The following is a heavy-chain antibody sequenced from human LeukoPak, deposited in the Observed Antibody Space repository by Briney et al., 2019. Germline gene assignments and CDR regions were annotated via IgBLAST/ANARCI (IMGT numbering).Heavy chain of an antibody. CDR1: GGSISSYY. V-gene: IGHV4-4*07. J-gene: IGHJ4*02. D-gene: IGHD6-19*01. CDR3: AGGYSSGWYDGY. Sequence: SETLSLTCTVSGGSISSYYWSWVRQPAGKGLEWIGRIYASGNTNYNPSLKGRVTMTVDTSKNQFSLNLSSVTAADTAVYYCAGGYSSGWYDGYWGQGTLVTVSS. CDR2: IYASGNT.